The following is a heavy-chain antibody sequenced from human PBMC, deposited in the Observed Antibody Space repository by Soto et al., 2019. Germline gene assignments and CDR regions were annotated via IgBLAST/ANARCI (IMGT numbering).Heavy chain of an antibody. Sequence: PGGSLRLSCAASGFTFSSYGMHWVRQAPGKGLEWVAVISYDGSNKYYADSVKGRFTISRDNSKNTLYLQMNSLRAEDTAVYYCAKDPGVGQQTGRARCPSGMDVGGKGTTVTV. J-gene: IGHJ6*04. D-gene: IGHD6-13*01. CDR2: ISYDGSNK. V-gene: IGHV3-30*18. CDR3: AKDPGVGQQTGRARCPSGMDV. CDR1: GFTFSSYG.